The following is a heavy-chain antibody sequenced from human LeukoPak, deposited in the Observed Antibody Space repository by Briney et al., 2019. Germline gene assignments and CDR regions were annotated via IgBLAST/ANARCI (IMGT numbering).Heavy chain of an antibody. D-gene: IGHD2-21*02. Sequence: ASVKVSCKASGGTFSSYAISWVRQAPGQGLEWMGGIIPIFGTANYAQKFQGRVTITADESTSTAYMELSSLRSEDTAVYYCARGVEVVTAIVYYYYYGMDVWGQGTTVTVSS. V-gene: IGHV1-69*13. CDR3: ARGVEVVTAIVYYYYYGMDV. CDR2: IIPIFGTA. J-gene: IGHJ6*02. CDR1: GGTFSSYA.